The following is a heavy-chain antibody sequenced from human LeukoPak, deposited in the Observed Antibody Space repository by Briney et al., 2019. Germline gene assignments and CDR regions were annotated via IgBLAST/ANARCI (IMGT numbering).Heavy chain of an antibody. CDR3: AKPLPAGGSY. V-gene: IGHV3-23*01. CDR1: GCTFSNFA. Sequence: PGRSLRLSCATSGCTFSNFAMSGVRQAPGKGLEWVSGVTGSGSSTFYADSVKGRFTISRDNSKNTLYLQMNSLRAEDTAVYYCAKPLPAGGSYWGQGTLVTVSS. CDR2: VTGSGSST. J-gene: IGHJ4*02. D-gene: IGHD6-13*01.